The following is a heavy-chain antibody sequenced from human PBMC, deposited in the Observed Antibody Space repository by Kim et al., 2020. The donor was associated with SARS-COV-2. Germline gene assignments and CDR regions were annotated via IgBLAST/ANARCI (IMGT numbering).Heavy chain of an antibody. V-gene: IGHV3-30*04. J-gene: IGHJ5*02. CDR3: ARGGGSSWYRGGFDP. D-gene: IGHD6-13*01. Sequence: SVKGRLTISRDNSKNTLYLQMNSRRAEDTGVYYCARGGGSSWYRGGFDPWGQGTLVTVSS.